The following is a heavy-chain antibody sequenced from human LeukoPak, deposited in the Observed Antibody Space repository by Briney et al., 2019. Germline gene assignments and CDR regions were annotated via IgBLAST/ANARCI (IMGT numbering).Heavy chain of an antibody. Sequence: PSETLSLTCTVSDGSITNYDWSWVRQPPGKGPEFIGHVHYSGTTNYNPSLRSRVTISIDTSKKHFFLKLKFVTAADTAVYYCATGYGDFRVEGRYFYSWGQGTLVTVSS. V-gene: IGHV4-59*01. D-gene: IGHD4-17*01. CDR3: ATGYGDFRVEGRYFYS. CDR1: DGSITNYD. J-gene: IGHJ4*02. CDR2: VHYSGTT.